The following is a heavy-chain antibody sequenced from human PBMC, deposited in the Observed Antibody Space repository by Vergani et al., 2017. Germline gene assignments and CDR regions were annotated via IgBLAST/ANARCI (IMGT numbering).Heavy chain of an antibody. CDR1: GFTFSSYG. Sequence: QVQLVESGGGVVQPGRSLRLSCAASGFTFSSYGMHWVRQAPGKGLEWVAVIWYDGSNKYYADSVKGRFTISRDNSKNTLYLQMNSLRAEDTAVYYCARDREQQLVRIFDAFDIWGQGTMVTVSS. D-gene: IGHD6-13*01. J-gene: IGHJ3*02. V-gene: IGHV3-33*01. CDR3: ARDREQQLVRIFDAFDI. CDR2: IWYDGSNK.